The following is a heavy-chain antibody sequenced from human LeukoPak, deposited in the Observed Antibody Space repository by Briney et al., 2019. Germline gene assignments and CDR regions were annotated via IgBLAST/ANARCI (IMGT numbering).Heavy chain of an antibody. D-gene: IGHD3-16*02. CDR2: ISGSGGST. CDR3: VRDRGISFYFDC. CDR1: GFTFSSYG. Sequence: GGSLRLSCAASGFTFSSYGMSWVRQAPGTRRKWVSAISGSGGSTYYADSVKGRFTVSRDNAKNSLDLQMNSLRADDTAVYYCVRDRGISFYFDCWGQGTLVTVSS. J-gene: IGHJ4*02. V-gene: IGHV3-23*01.